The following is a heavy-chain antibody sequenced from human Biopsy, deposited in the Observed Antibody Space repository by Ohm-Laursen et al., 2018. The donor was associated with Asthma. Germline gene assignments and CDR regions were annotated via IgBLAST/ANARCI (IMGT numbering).Heavy chain of an antibody. D-gene: IGHD6-19*01. Sequence: VKISCKAPGGTFSNFAISWVRQAPGQGLEWLGGIMTVFGTTNYAQKFQGRVTITADESTSTAYMEVTSLRSEDTAIYYCARCQVGYSSGWSLLLKKIYYSGMDVWGQGTAVTISS. CDR2: IMTVFGTT. V-gene: IGHV1-69*13. CDR1: GGTFSNFA. CDR3: ARCQVGYSSGWSLLLKKIYYSGMDV. J-gene: IGHJ6*02.